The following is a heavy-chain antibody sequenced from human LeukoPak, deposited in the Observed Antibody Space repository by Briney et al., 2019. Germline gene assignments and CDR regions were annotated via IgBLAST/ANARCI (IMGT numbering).Heavy chain of an antibody. CDR2: INPSGGST. J-gene: IGHJ6*02. CDR3: ARFGYVFPRYYYYGMDV. Sequence: ASVKVSCKASGYTFTSYYMHWVRQAPGQGLEWMGKINPSGGSTSYAQKFQGRVTMTRDTSTSTVYMELSSLRSEDTAVYDCARFGYVFPRYYYYGMDVWGQGTTVTVSS. CDR1: GYTFTSYY. V-gene: IGHV1-46*03. D-gene: IGHD5-12*01.